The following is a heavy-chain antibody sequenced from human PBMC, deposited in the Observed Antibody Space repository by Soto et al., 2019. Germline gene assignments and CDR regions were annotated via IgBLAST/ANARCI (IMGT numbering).Heavy chain of an antibody. V-gene: IGHV3-23*01. D-gene: IGHD6-19*01. CDR1: GFTFSSHA. Sequence: EVQLLESGGDLERPGGSLRLTCATSGFTFSSHAMNWIRQAPGEGLEWISAISGSDGSTYYADSVKGRFTISRDNSKNTLFLQMNSLGAEDTAVYYCAKATGYSSGWYDYWGQGTLVTVSS. J-gene: IGHJ4*02. CDR2: ISGSDGST. CDR3: AKATGYSSGWYDY.